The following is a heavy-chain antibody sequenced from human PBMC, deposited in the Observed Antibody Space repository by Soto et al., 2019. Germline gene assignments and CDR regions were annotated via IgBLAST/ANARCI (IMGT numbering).Heavy chain of an antibody. CDR2: ISYDGSNK. J-gene: IGHJ6*02. Sequence: PGGSLRLSCAASGFTFCSYAMHWVRQAPGKGLEWVAVISYDGSNKYYADSVKGRFTISRDNSKNTLYLQMNSLRAEDTAVYYCARDLIPAAMYYYYGMDVWGQGTTVTVSS. D-gene: IGHD2-2*01. CDR1: GFTFCSYA. CDR3: ARDLIPAAMYYYYGMDV. V-gene: IGHV3-30-3*01.